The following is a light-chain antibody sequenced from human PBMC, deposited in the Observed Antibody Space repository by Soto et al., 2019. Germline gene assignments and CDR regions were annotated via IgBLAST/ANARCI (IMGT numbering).Light chain of an antibody. J-gene: IGKJ4*01. CDR2: GVS. V-gene: IGKV3-20*01. Sequence: EIVLTQSPDTLSLSPGERATLSCRASPSVSSNYLAWYQQKPGQAPRLLIYGVSSRATGIPDRFSGSGSGTYFTLTISRLEPEDFAVYSCQQYCSSLLTFGGGTMVEIK. CDR3: QQYCSSLLT. CDR1: PSVSSNY.